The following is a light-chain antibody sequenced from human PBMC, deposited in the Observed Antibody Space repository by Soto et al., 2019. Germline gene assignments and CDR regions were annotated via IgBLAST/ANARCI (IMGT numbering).Light chain of an antibody. CDR3: QQYGSSPPCT. V-gene: IGKV3-20*01. CDR2: GAS. J-gene: IGKJ2*02. CDR1: QSVSSSY. Sequence: EIVLTQSPGTLSLSPGERATLSCRASQSVSSSYLAWYQQKPGQAPRLLIYGASSRATGIPDRFSGSGSEKDFTLTISRLEPEDFAVYYCQQYGSSPPCTFGQGTKLEIK.